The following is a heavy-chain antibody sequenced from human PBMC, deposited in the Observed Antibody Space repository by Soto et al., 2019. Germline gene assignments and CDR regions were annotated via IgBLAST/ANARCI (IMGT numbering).Heavy chain of an antibody. CDR2: IYPGDSDT. D-gene: IGHD1-26*01. J-gene: IGHJ4*02. CDR1: GYRFSTYW. Sequence: GESLKISCKASGYRFSTYWIGWVRQRPGKGPEWMAIIYPGDSDTRENPSFQGQVTISADKSSNTVHLQWRSLKASDTAIYYCARLGGIVDTGTWIQWGQGTPVTV. V-gene: IGHV5-51*01. CDR3: ARLGGIVDTGTWIQ.